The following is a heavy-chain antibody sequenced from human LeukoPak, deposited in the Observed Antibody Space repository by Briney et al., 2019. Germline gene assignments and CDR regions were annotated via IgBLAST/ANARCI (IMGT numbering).Heavy chain of an antibody. CDR2: IYYSGST. V-gene: IGHV4-39*02. J-gene: IGHJ4*02. D-gene: IGHD4-17*01. Sequence: SETLSLTCTVSGGSISSYYWSWIRQPPGKGLEWIGNIYYSGSTDYNPSLKSRVTLSVDTSKNHFSLKLSSVTAADTAVYYCARGLGLRARGYFDYWGQGTLVTVSS. CDR3: ARGLGLRARGYFDY. CDR1: GGSISSYY.